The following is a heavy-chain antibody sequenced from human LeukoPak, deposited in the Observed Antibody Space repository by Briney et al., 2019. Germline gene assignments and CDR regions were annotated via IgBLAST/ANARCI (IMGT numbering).Heavy chain of an antibody. Sequence: PGGSLRLSCATSGFNFRTYALHWVRQTPGKGLEWVTLISYDGTNKYYADSVKGRFTISRDNSKNTLYLQMNSLRVEDTAVYYCARDWRAEAGPFDYWGQGTPVAVSS. CDR1: GFNFRTYA. CDR3: ARDWRAEAGPFDY. D-gene: IGHD6-13*01. J-gene: IGHJ4*02. V-gene: IGHV3-30-3*01. CDR2: ISYDGTNK.